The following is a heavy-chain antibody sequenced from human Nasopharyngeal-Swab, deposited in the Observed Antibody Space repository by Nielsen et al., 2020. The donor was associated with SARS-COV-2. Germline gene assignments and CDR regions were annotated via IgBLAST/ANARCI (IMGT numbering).Heavy chain of an antibody. CDR3: ARDQYSGYDSSYYYYGMDV. D-gene: IGHD5-12*01. CDR2: INPNSGGT. J-gene: IGHJ6*02. V-gene: IGHV1-2*02. Sequence: VRQMPGKGLEWMGWINPNSGGTNYAQKFQGRVTMTRDTSISTAYVELSRLRSDDTAVYYCARDQYSGYDSSYYYYGMDVWGQGTTVTVTS.